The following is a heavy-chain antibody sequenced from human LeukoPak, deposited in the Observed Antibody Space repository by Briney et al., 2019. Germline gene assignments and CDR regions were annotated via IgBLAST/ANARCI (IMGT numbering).Heavy chain of an antibody. CDR3: ARGYCSSTSCPPSGY. J-gene: IGHJ4*02. CDR1: GFTFSSYS. Sequence: RPGGSLRLSCAASGFTFSSYSVNWVRQAPGKGLEWVAVIWYDGSNKYYADSVKGRFTISRDNSKNTLYLQMNSLRAEDTAVYYCARGYCSSTSCPPSGYWGQGTLVTVSS. CDR2: IWYDGSNK. D-gene: IGHD2-2*01. V-gene: IGHV3-33*08.